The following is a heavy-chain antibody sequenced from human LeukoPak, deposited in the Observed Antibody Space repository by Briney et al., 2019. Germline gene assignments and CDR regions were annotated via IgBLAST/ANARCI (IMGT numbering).Heavy chain of an antibody. J-gene: IGHJ2*01. CDR2: IIPILGIA. Sequence: SVKVSSEASGGTSSSYAISWVRQAPGQGLEWMGRIIPILGIANYAQKFQGRVTITADKSTSTAYMELSSLRSEDTAVYYCARDRRAAMVTTPWYFDFWGRGTLVTVSS. CDR1: GGTSSSYA. V-gene: IGHV1-69*04. D-gene: IGHD5-18*01. CDR3: ARDRRAAMVTTPWYFDF.